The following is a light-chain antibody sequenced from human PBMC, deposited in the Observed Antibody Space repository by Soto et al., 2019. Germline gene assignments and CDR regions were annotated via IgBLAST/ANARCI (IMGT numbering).Light chain of an antibody. CDR2: DVS. Sequence: QSALTQPASVSGSPGQSITISCTGTSSDIGGYNFVSWYQHLPGKAPKLMIYDVSNRPSGVSNRFSGSKSGSTASLTISGLQAEDEADYYCSSYTTSSTLGVFGGGTKVTVL. V-gene: IGLV2-14*03. CDR1: SSDIGGYNF. J-gene: IGLJ2*01. CDR3: SSYTTSSTLGV.